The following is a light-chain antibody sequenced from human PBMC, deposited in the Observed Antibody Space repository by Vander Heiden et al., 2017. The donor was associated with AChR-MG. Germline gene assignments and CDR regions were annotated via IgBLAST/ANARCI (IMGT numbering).Light chain of an antibody. CDR2: GAS. V-gene: IGKV3-20*01. CDR1: QSVTSDN. J-gene: IGKJ2*01. Sequence: EIVLTQSPGTLSLSPGDRATLSCRASQSVTSDNLAWYQQKPGQAPRLLIFGASRRATGIPDRFSGSGSGTDYTLTISRLEPEDFAVYYCQHYGPARPLYIFGQGTKLEVK. CDR3: QHYGPARPLYI.